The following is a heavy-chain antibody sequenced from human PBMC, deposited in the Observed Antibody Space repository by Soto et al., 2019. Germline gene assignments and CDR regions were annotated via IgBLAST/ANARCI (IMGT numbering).Heavy chain of an antibody. V-gene: IGHV4-38-2*01. CDR3: ARNFHYYAMDV. CDR2: IYHAGSV. Sequence: SETLSLSCAVSGYSIASGYYWAWIRQSPGKGLEWIGSIYHAGSVYYNPSLNSRVAVSXXXXXXHXSXKXXXVTAADTAVDYCARNFHYYAMDVWGQVTTVSVS. J-gene: IGHJ6*02. CDR1: GYSIASGYY.